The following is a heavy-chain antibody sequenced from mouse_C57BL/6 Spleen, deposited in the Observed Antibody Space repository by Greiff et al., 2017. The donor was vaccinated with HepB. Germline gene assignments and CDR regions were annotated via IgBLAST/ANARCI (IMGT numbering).Heavy chain of an antibody. Sequence: QVQLQQPGAELVKPGASVKLSCKASGYTFTSYWMHWVKQRPGQGLEWIGMIHPNSGSTNYNEKFKSKATLTVDKSSSTAYMQLSSLTSEDSAVYYCARSGVFYYGSSYNNYFDYWGQGTTLTVSS. CDR3: ARSGVFYYGSSYNNYFDY. D-gene: IGHD1-1*01. CDR2: IHPNSGST. J-gene: IGHJ2*01. V-gene: IGHV1-64*01. CDR1: GYTFTSYW.